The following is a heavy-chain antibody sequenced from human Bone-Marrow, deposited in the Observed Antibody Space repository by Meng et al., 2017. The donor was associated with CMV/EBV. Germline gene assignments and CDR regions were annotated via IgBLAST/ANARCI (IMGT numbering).Heavy chain of an antibody. D-gene: IGHD6-6*01. V-gene: IGHV1-69*02. CDR3: ARKEQLALGSEWFDP. Sequence: SVKVSCKASGGTFSSYTISWVRQAPGQGLEWMGRIIPILGIANYAQKFQGRVTITADKSTSTAYMELSSLRSEDTAVYYCARKEQLALGSEWFDPWGQGTLVTVSS. CDR2: IIPILGIA. J-gene: IGHJ5*02. CDR1: GGTFSSYT.